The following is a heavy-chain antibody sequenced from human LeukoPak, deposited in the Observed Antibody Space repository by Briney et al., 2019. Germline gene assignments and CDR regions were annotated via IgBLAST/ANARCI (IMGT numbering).Heavy chain of an antibody. CDR1: GFTFSNYA. CDR2: ISGSGGST. CDR3: AKRDLGLIDY. Sequence: GGSLRLSCAASGFTFSNYAMSWVRQAPGKGLEWVSTISGSGGSTYYADSVKGRFTISRDNSKNTLYLQMNSLRAEDTAVYYCAKRDLGLIDYWGQGTLVTVSS. J-gene: IGHJ4*02. V-gene: IGHV3-23*01.